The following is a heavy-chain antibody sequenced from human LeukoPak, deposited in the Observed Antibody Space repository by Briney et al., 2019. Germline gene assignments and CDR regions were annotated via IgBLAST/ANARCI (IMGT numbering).Heavy chain of an antibody. CDR2: ISSSSSYI. J-gene: IGHJ4*02. V-gene: IGHV3-21*01. CDR1: GFTFSSYS. D-gene: IGHD6-13*01. Sequence: PGGSLRLSCAASGFTFSSYSMNWVRQAPGKGLKWVSSISSSSSYIYYADSVKGRFTISRDNAKNSLYLQMNSLRAEDTAVYYCARDLPIAAAGTTGFDYWGQGTLVTVSS. CDR3: ARDLPIAAAGTTGFDY.